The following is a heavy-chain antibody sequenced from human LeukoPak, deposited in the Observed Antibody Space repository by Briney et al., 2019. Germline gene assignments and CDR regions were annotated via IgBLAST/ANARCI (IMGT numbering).Heavy chain of an antibody. CDR1: GGSISSSNW. CDR3: ARGITMVRGVIHTPPYFDY. D-gene: IGHD3-10*01. J-gene: IGHJ4*02. Sequence: SETLSLTCAVSGGSISSSNWWSWVRQPPGKGLEWIGEIYHSGSTNYNPSLKSRVTISVDKSKNQFSLKLSSVTAADTAVYYCARGITMVRGVIHTPPYFDYWGQGTLVTVSS. V-gene: IGHV4-4*02. CDR2: IYHSGST.